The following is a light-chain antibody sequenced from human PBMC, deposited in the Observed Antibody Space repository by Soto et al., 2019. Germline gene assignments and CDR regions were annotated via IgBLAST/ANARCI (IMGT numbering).Light chain of an antibody. Sequence: EIVLTQSPGTLSLSPGERATLSCRASQSVSSYLAWYQQKPGQAPRLLIYDASNRATGIPARFSGSGSGTDFTLTISSLEPEDLAVYYCQQRSNWGFTFGPGTKVDIK. V-gene: IGKV3-11*01. CDR2: DAS. CDR1: QSVSSY. CDR3: QQRSNWGFT. J-gene: IGKJ3*01.